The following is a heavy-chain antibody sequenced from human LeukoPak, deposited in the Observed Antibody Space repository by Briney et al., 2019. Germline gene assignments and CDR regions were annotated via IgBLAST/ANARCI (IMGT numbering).Heavy chain of an antibody. J-gene: IGHJ4*02. Sequence: PGGSLRLSCAASGFTFSSYSMNWVRQAPGKGLEWVSSISSSSSYIYYADSAKGRFTISRDNAKNSLYLQMNSLRAEDTAVYYCARSRATTVILDIYFDYWGQETRVTVSS. CDR1: GFTFSSYS. V-gene: IGHV3-21*01. CDR3: ARSRATTVILDIYFDY. D-gene: IGHD4-17*01. CDR2: ISSSSSYI.